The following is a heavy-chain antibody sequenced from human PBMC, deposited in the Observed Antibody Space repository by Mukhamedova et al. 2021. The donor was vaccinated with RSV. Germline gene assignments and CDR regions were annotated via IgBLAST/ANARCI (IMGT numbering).Heavy chain of an antibody. D-gene: IGHD1-26*01. V-gene: IGHV3-23*01. J-gene: IGHJ6*03. CDR2: ISGCGGST. Sequence: EWVSAISGCGGSTYYADSVKGRFTISRDNSKNTLYLQMNSLRAEDTAVYYCAKASVGYYMDVRGRGTTVTVSS. CDR3: AKASVGYYMDV.